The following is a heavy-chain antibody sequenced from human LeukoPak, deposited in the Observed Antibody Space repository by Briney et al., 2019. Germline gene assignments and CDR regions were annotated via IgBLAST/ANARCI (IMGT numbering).Heavy chain of an antibody. V-gene: IGHV3-23*01. Sequence: GGSLRLSCAASGFTFSSYAMSWVRQAPGKGLEWVSAISGSGGSTYYADSVKGRFTISRDNSKNALYLQMNSLRAEDTAVYYCANAAWYPDAFDIWGQGTMVTVSS. CDR3: ANAAWYPDAFDI. CDR2: ISGSGGST. J-gene: IGHJ3*02. D-gene: IGHD2-15*01. CDR1: GFTFSSYA.